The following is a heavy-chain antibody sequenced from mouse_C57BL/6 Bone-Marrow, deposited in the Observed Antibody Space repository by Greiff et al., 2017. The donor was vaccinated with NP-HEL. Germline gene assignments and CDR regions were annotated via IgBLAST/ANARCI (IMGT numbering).Heavy chain of an antibody. CDR2: ISNLAYSI. CDR1: GFTFSDYG. D-gene: IGHD1-1*01. J-gene: IGHJ1*03. CDR3: ARQYYYGTWYFDV. V-gene: IGHV5-15*01. Sequence: EVMLVESGGGLVQPGGSLKLSCAASGFTFSDYGMAWVRQAPRKGPEWVAFISNLAYSIYYADTVTGRFTISRENAKNTLYLEMSSLRSEDTAMYYCARQYYYGTWYFDVWGTGTTVTVSS.